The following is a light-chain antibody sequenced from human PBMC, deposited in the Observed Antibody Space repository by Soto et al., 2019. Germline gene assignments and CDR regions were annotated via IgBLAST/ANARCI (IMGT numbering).Light chain of an antibody. Sequence: QSALTQPASVSGSPGQSITISCTGTSSDVGGYNYVSWYQLHPGKAPKLIIYEVSHRPSGASNHFSGYKSGNTASLTISGLQAEEEADYYCSSYTSTSTPCVFGNGTKVIV. CDR3: SSYTSTSTPCV. CDR1: SSDVGGYNY. J-gene: IGLJ1*01. CDR2: EVS. V-gene: IGLV2-14*01.